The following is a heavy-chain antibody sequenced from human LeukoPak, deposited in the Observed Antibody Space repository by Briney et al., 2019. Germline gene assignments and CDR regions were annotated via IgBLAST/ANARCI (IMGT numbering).Heavy chain of an antibody. Sequence: SETLSLTCAVYGGSFSGYYWSWIRQPPGKGLEWIGEINHSGSTNYNPSLKSRVTISVDTSKDQFSLKLSSVTAADTAVYYCARGKRVLLWFGEPRPYWFDPWGQGTLVTVSS. CDR2: INHSGST. CDR1: GGSFSGYY. D-gene: IGHD3-10*01. V-gene: IGHV4-34*01. CDR3: ARGKRVLLWFGEPRPYWFDP. J-gene: IGHJ5*02.